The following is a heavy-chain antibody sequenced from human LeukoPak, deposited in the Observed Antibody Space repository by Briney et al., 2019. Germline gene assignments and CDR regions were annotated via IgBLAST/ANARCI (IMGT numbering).Heavy chain of an antibody. CDR3: ARSSGYYYAKRGYYFDY. CDR1: GFTVSSNY. D-gene: IGHD3-22*01. Sequence: GGSLRLSCAASGFTVSSNYMSWVRQAPGKGLEWVSVIYSGGSTYYADSVKGRFTTSRDNSKNTLYLQMNSLRAEDTAVYYCARSSGYYYAKRGYYFDYWGQGTLVTVSS. V-gene: IGHV3-53*01. J-gene: IGHJ4*02. CDR2: IYSGGST.